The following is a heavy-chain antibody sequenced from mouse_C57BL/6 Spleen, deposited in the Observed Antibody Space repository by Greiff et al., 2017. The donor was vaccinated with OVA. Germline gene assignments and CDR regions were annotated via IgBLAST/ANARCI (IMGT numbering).Heavy chain of an antibody. CDR3: ARKGGYPLYAMDY. D-gene: IGHD2-2*01. J-gene: IGHJ4*01. Sequence: QVQLQQSDAELVKPGASVKISCKVSGYTFTDHTIHWMKQSPEQGLEWIGYIYPRDGSTKYNEKFKGKATFTADKSSSTAYMQLNSLTSEDSAVYFCARKGGYPLYAMDYWGQGTSVTVSS. CDR2: IYPRDGST. V-gene: IGHV1-78*01. CDR1: GYTFTDHT.